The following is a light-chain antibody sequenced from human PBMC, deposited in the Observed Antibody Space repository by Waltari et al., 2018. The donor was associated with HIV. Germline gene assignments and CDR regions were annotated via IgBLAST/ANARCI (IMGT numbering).Light chain of an antibody. Sequence: QSALNQPASVSGSPGQSITISCTGTSRAVGGYSYVSWYQHHHGKAPKLMIFDVSNRPSGVSDRFSGSKSGNTASLTISGLQVEDEADYYCSSYTSTTTLEVFGGGTKLTVL. CDR3: SSYTSTTTLEV. J-gene: IGLJ2*01. CDR1: SRAVGGYSY. V-gene: IGLV2-14*03. CDR2: DVS.